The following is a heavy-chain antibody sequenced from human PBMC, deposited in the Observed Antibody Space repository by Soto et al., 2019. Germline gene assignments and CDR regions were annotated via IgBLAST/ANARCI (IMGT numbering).Heavy chain of an antibody. D-gene: IGHD6-19*01. CDR1: GGSINGFY. V-gene: IGHV4-59*01. CDR3: ERGGRRVAVAGTFDS. Sequence: SETLSLTCIVSGGSINGFYWSWIRQSPGKGLEWIGYVYSGGSTKYNSSLKSQVTISVDTSKNQFSLKLTSVTAADTAVYFCERGGRRVAVAGTFDSWGQGTLVTVYS. J-gene: IGHJ4*02. CDR2: VYSGGST.